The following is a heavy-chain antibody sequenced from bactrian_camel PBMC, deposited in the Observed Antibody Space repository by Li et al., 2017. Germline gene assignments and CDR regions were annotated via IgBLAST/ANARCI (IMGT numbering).Heavy chain of an antibody. J-gene: IGHJ4*01. V-gene: IGHV3S40*01. Sequence: VQLVESGGGSVQAGESLRLSCAASGSTDRGYCVGWFRQVAGKERETVATLYTGAGSTYYAPSVKGRFTISHDFRKNTVYLEMNSLKPEDSGIYTCAAQSGTYCVRRIDRIYEYNNRGQGTQV. CDR1: GSTDRGYC. CDR3: AAQSGTYCVRRIDRIYEYNN. D-gene: IGHD7*01. CDR2: LYTGAGST.